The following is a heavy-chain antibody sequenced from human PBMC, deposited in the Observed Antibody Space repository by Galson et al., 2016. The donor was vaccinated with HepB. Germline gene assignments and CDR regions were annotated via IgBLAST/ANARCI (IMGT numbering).Heavy chain of an antibody. V-gene: IGHV3-43*01. D-gene: IGHD2-8*02. CDR1: GFTFDDYT. J-gene: IGHJ4*02. CDR3: ARDLVGYFDY. CDR2: INWDGGSG. Sequence: SLRLSCAVSGFTFDDYTMHWVRQAPGKGLEWVSLINWDGGSGYYAASVKGRFTISRDNSKNSVYLQMNSLRTEDTALYYCARDLVGYFDYWGQGTLVTVSS.